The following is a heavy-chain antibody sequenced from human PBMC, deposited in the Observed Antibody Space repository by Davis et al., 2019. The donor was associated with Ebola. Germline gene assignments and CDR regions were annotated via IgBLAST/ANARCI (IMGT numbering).Heavy chain of an antibody. J-gene: IGHJ5*02. CDR2: LIPILGIA. CDR3: SRGELRFSLNWFDP. D-gene: IGHD3-3*01. CDR1: GYTFTSYG. V-gene: IGHV1-69*10. Sequence: SVKVSCKASGYTFTSYGISWVRQAPGQGLEWMGGLIPILGIANYAQKFQGRVTITADESTSTAYMELSSLRSEDTAVYYCSRGELRFSLNWFDPWGQGTLVTVSS.